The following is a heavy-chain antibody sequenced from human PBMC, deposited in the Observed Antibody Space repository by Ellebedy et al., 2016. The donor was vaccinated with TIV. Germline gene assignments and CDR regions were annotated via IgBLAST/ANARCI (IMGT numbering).Heavy chain of an antibody. J-gene: IGHJ5*02. CDR3: ARTAVWQQLVLYFDP. D-gene: IGHD6-13*01. CDR2: LNPNSGDT. Sequence: AASVKVSCKASGYTFTGYYMHWLRQAPGQGLEWMGWLNPNSGDTPSAQKFQGRVTMTRDTSISTAYMELSRLTSDDTAVYYCARTAVWQQLVLYFDPWGQGTLVTVSS. CDR1: GYTFTGYY. V-gene: IGHV1-2*02.